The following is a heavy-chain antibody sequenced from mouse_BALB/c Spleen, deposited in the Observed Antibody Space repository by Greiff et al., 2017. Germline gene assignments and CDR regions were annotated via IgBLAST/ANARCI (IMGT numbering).Heavy chain of an antibody. J-gene: IGHJ4*01. CDR3: ARGGYDDYYAMDY. Sequence: EVKLVESGGGLVQPGGSRKLSCAASGFTFSSFGMHWVRQAPEKGLEWVAYISSGSSTIYYADTVKGRFTISRDNPKNTLFLQMTSLRSEDTAMYYCARGGYDDYYAMDYWGQGTSVTVS. CDR2: ISSGSSTI. D-gene: IGHD2-2*01. CDR1: GFTFSSFG. V-gene: IGHV5-17*02.